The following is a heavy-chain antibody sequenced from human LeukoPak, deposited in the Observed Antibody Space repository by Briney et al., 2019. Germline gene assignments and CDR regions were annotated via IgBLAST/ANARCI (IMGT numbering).Heavy chain of an antibody. CDR2: IDPSDSYT. V-gene: IGHV5-10-1*04. CDR1: GYSFTSYW. CDR3: ASTGDCSGGSCRSRSGY. Sequence: GESLKISCKGSGYSFTSYWVTWVRQIPGKGLECLGRIDPSDSYTNYSPSFQGQVTISADKSISTAYLQWSSLKASDTAMYYCASTGDCSGGSCRSRSGYWGQGTLVTVSS. J-gene: IGHJ4*02. D-gene: IGHD2-15*01.